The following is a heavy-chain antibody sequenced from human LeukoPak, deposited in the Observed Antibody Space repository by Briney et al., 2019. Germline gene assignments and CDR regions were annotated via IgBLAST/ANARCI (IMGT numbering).Heavy chain of an antibody. V-gene: IGHV3-20*04. J-gene: IGHJ3*02. CDR3: ARLGIPDPRDGYKSAALGTYDI. D-gene: IGHD5-24*01. CDR1: GFTFDDYG. CDR2: INWNGGST. Sequence: GGSLRLSCAASGFTFDDYGMSWVRQAPGKGLEWVSGINWNGGSTGYADSVKGRFTISRDNAKNSLYLQMNSLRAEDTAVYYCARLGIPDPRDGYKSAALGTYDIWGEGTMVTVSS.